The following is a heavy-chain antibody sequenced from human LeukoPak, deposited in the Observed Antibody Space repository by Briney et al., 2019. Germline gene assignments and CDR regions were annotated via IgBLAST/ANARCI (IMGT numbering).Heavy chain of an antibody. CDR1: GGSYSGYY. J-gene: IGHJ5*02. V-gene: IGHV4-34*01. CDR3: ARFSVVGAPPT. Sequence: PSETLSLTCAVYGGSYSGYYWNWIRQPPGKGLEWIGEINHSGRTNYNPSLRSRVTMSVDTSKNQFSLKLSSVTAADTAVYYCARFSVVGAPPTWGQGTLVTVSS. CDR2: INHSGRT. D-gene: IGHD1-26*01.